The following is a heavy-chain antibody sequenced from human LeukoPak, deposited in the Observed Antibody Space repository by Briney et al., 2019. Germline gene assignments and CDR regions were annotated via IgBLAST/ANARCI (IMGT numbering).Heavy chain of an antibody. Sequence: ASVKVSCKASGYTFTSYYMHWVRQATGQGLEWMGWMNPNSGNTGYAQKFQGRVTMTRNTSISTAYMELSSLRSEDTAVYYCARSRFDSSGYYDYWGQGTLVTVSS. V-gene: IGHV1-8*02. CDR1: GYTFTSYY. D-gene: IGHD3-22*01. CDR2: MNPNSGNT. CDR3: ARSRFDSSGYYDY. J-gene: IGHJ4*02.